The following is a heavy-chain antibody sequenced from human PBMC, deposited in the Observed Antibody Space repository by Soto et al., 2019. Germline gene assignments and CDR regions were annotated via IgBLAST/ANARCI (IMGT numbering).Heavy chain of an antibody. CDR1: GFTFSSYA. Sequence: GGSLRLSCAASGFTFSSYAMSWVRQAPGKGLEWVSAFIVSGGSTYYADSVKGRFTISRDNSKNTLYLQMNSLRAEDTAVYYCAKGLTPDPYWGQGTLVTVSS. CDR3: AKGLTPDPY. J-gene: IGHJ4*02. CDR2: FIVSGGST. V-gene: IGHV3-23*01.